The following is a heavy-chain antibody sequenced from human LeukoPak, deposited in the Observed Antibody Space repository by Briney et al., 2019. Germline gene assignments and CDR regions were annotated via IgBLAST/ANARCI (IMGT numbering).Heavy chain of an antibody. J-gene: IGHJ4*02. CDR3: VTYYFDSSGPKKNY. Sequence: PSETLSPTCAVYGGSFSGYYWGWIRQPPGKGLEWIGEINHSGSTNYNPSLKSRVTISVDTSKKQFSLKLSSVTAADTAVYYCVTYYFDSSGPKKNYWGQGTLVTVSS. CDR1: GGSFSGYY. CDR2: INHSGST. V-gene: IGHV4-34*01. D-gene: IGHD3-22*01.